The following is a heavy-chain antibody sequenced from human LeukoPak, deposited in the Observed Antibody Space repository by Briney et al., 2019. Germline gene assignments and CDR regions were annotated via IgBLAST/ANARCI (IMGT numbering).Heavy chain of an antibody. D-gene: IGHD6-13*01. J-gene: IGHJ4*02. CDR3: ARGGLQQLAPLDY. V-gene: IGHV3-23*01. Sequence: GGSLRLSCAASGFTFSSYAMSWVRQAPGKGLEWVSAISGSGGSTYYADSVKGRFTISRDNSKNTLYLQMNSLRAEDTAVYYCARGGLQQLAPLDYWGQGTLVTVSS. CDR1: GFTFSSYA. CDR2: ISGSGGST.